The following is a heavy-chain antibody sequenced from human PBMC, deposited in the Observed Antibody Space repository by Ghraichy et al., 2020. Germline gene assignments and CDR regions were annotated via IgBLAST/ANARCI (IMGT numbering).Heavy chain of an antibody. CDR1: GFTFSDYA. CDR3: AKGSSEHCSGGRCYRDY. D-gene: IGHD2-15*01. J-gene: IGHJ4*02. V-gene: IGHV3-23*01. Sequence: GESLNISCAASGFTFSDYALNWVRQVPGKGLEWVSSISGSGRRIYHAESVMGRFTISRDNSKNTVFLQMNSLRAEDTAVYYCAKGSSEHCSGGRCYRDYWGQGTLVTVSS. CDR2: ISGSGRRI.